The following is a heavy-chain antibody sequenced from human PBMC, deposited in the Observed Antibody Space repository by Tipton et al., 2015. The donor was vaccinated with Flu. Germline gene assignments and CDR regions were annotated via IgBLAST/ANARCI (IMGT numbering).Heavy chain of an antibody. Sequence: TLSLTCIVSGASISNDNYYCDWIRQSPGKGLDWIGSVYYSGGSDYNPSLKSLVTISEDTSKNQVSLKLTSVTAADTAIYYCVAYIYDTRGPIFDCWGQGTLVTVSS. CDR2: VYYSGGS. J-gene: IGHJ4*02. D-gene: IGHD5-18*01. CDR1: GASISNDNYY. V-gene: IGHV4-39*01. CDR3: VAYIYDTRGPIFDC.